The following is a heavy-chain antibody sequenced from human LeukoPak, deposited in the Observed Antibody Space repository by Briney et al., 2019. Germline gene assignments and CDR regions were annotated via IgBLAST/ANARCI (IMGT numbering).Heavy chain of an antibody. V-gene: IGHV3-48*04. CDR1: GFTFSSYS. CDR3: ARDPPNWGFGY. CDR2: ISSSNSSI. J-gene: IGHJ4*02. D-gene: IGHD7-27*01. Sequence: GGSLRLSCAASGFTFSSYSMNWVRQAPGKGLEWLSYISSSNSSIYYADSVKGRFTISRDNAKNSVYLQMNSLRVEDTAVYYCARDPPNWGFGYWGQGTLVTVSS.